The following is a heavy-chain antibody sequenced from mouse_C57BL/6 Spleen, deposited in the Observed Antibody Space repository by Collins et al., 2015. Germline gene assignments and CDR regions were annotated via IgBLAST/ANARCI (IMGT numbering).Heavy chain of an antibody. J-gene: IGHJ1*03. V-gene: IGHV1-26*01. CDR2: INPNNGGT. CDR1: GYTFTDYY. Sequence: EVQLQQSGPELVKPGASVKISCKASGYTFTDYYMNWVKQSHGKSLEWIGDINPNNGGTSYNQKFKGKATLTVDKSSSTAYMELRSLTSEDSAVYYCARSESGYFDVWGTGTTVTVSS. CDR3: ARSESGYFDV.